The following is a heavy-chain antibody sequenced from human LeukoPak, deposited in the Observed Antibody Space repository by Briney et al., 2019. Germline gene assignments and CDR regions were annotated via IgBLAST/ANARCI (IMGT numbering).Heavy chain of an antibody. CDR1: GGSFSGYY. CDR2: INHSGST. V-gene: IGHV4-34*01. Sequence: PSETLSLTCAVYGGSFSGYYWSWIRQPPGKGLEWIGGINHSGSTNYNPSLKSRVTISVDTSKNQFSLKLSSVTAADTAVYYCARWAYSQYYGSGSFDYWGQGTLVTVSS. J-gene: IGHJ4*02. D-gene: IGHD3-10*01. CDR3: ARWAYSQYYGSGSFDY.